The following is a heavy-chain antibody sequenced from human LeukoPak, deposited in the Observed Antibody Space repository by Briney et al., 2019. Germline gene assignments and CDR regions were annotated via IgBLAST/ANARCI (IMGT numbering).Heavy chain of an antibody. V-gene: IGHV1-69*05. CDR3: ARNYYYDCSGYSDY. CDR1: GGTFTSYA. CDR2: INPVFGTA. Sequence: SVKVSCKASGGTFTSYAISWVRQAPGQGLGWMGRINPVFGTANYAQKFQGRVTITKDKSTRTVYMELSSLRSKDTAVYYCARNYYYDCSGYSDYWGQGTLVTVPS. J-gene: IGHJ4*02. D-gene: IGHD3-22*01.